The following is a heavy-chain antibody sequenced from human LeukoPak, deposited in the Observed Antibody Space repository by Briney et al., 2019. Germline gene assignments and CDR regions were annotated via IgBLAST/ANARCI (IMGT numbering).Heavy chain of an antibody. CDR1: GGTFSSYT. V-gene: IGHV1-69*02. CDR2: IIPILGIA. CDR3: ARGITMVRGADNWFDP. J-gene: IGHJ5*02. Sequence: ASVKVSCKASGGTFSSYTISWVRQAPGQGLEWMGRIIPILGIANYAQKFQGRVTITADKSTSTAYMELSSLRSEDTAMYYCARGITMVRGADNWFDPWGQGTLVTVSS. D-gene: IGHD3-10*01.